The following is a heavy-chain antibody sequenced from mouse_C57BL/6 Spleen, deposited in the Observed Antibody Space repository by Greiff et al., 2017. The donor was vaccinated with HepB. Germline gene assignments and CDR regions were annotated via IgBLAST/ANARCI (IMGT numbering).Heavy chain of an antibody. CDR1: GFTFSSYA. D-gene: IGHD2-4*01. CDR2: ISDGGSYT. Sequence: VQLKESGGGLVKPGGSLKLSCAASGFTFSSYAMSWVRQTPEKRLEWVATISDGGSYTYYPDNVKGRFTISRDNAKNNLYLQMSHLKSEDTAMYYCAREDYDGYYAMDYWGQGTSVTVSS. J-gene: IGHJ4*01. CDR3: AREDYDGYYAMDY. V-gene: IGHV5-4*01.